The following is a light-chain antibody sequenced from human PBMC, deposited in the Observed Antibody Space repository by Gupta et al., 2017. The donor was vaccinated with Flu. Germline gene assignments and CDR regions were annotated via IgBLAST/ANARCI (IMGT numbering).Light chain of an antibody. V-gene: IGLV1-40*01. CDR2: GNS. CDR1: SSNIGAGYD. J-gene: IGLJ1*01. CDR3: QSYDSSLSGSDV. Sequence: QSVLTQPPSVSGAPGQRVTISCTGSSSNIGAGYDVHWYQQLPGTAPKLLIYGNSNRPSGVPDRFSGSKSGTSASLAITXLXAEDEAXYYCQSYDSSLSGSDVFGTGTKVTVL.